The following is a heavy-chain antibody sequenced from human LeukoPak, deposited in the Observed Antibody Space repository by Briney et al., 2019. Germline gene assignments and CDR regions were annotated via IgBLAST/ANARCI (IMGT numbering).Heavy chain of an antibody. V-gene: IGHV1-2*02. D-gene: IGHD3-16*02. CDR2: MNPNSGGA. CDR1: GYTLTGYY. CDR3: ARDKLGLGELSLYDQ. Sequence: ASVKVSCKASGYTLTGYYMHWVRQAPGQGLEWMGWMNPNSGGAKYAQKFQGRVTMTRDTSISTAYMELSRLRSDDTAMYYCARDKLGLGELSLYDQWGQGTLVTVFS. J-gene: IGHJ5*02.